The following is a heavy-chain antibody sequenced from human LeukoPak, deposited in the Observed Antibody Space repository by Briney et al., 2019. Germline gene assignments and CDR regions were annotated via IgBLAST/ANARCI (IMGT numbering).Heavy chain of an antibody. J-gene: IGHJ5*02. Sequence: SETLSLTCAVYGGSFSGYYWSWIRQPPGKGLEWIGEINHSGSTNYNPSLKSRVTISVDTSKNQFSLKLSSVTAADTAVYYCARGGNSSRNWFDPWGQGTLVTVSS. CDR2: INHSGST. D-gene: IGHD6-19*01. CDR1: GGSFSGYY. CDR3: ARGGNSSRNWFDP. V-gene: IGHV4-34*01.